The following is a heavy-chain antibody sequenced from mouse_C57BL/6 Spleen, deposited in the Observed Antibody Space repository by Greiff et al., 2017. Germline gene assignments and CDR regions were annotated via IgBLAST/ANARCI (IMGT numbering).Heavy chain of an antibody. V-gene: IGHV1-80*01. J-gene: IGHJ3*01. CDR3: ARGPAQAWFAY. CDR2: IYPGDGDT. Sequence: VQLQESGAELVKPGASVKISCKASGYAFSSYWMNWVKQRPGKGLEWIGQIYPGDGDTNYNGKFKGKATLTADKSSSTAYMQLSSLTSEDSAVYFCARGPAQAWFAYWGQGTLVTVSA. D-gene: IGHD3-2*02. CDR1: GYAFSSYW.